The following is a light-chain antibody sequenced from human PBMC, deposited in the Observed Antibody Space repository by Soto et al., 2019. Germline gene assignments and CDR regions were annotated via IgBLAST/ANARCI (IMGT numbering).Light chain of an antibody. Sequence: QSVLTQPASVSGSPGQSITISCTGTSSDVGGYNHVSWYQQHPGKAPKLIIYEVRNRPSGVSNRLSGSKSGNTASLTISGLQADDEADHYCCSYTSSSIRVFGGGTQLTVL. CDR1: SSDVGGYNH. V-gene: IGLV2-14*01. J-gene: IGLJ3*02. CDR3: CSYTSSSIRV. CDR2: EVR.